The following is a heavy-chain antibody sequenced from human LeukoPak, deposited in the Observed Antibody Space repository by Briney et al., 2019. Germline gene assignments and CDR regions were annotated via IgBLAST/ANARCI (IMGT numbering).Heavy chain of an antibody. CDR3: ARGIWSRTVSSYYFDY. V-gene: IGHV1-3*01. Sequence: GASVKVSCKASGYTFTNYAMQRVRQAPGQRLEWMGWINAGNGNTRYSQRFQGRVTITRDTSASTVYMEVTSLRSEDTAVYYCARGIWSRTVSSYYFDYWGQGTLVTVSS. J-gene: IGHJ4*02. CDR2: INAGNGNT. CDR1: GYTFTNYA. D-gene: IGHD3-3*01.